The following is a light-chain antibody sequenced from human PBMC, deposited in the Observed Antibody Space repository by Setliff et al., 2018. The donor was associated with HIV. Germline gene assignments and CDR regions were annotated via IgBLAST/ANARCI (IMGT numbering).Light chain of an antibody. Sequence: QSVLTQPASVSGSPGQSITISCTGTSSDVGGYSHVSWYQQHPGKAPKLIIYEXRNRPSGVSNRFSGSKSGNTASLTISGLRADDEADYYCSSYAFTNTXXFGTGTKVTVL. V-gene: IGLV2-14*01. CDR2: EXR. CDR1: SSDVGGYSH. CDR3: SSYAFTNTXX. J-gene: IGLJ1*01.